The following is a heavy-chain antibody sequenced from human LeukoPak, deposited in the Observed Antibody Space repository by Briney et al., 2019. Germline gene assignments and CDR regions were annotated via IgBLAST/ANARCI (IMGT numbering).Heavy chain of an antibody. J-gene: IGHJ4*02. CDR3: ARARTGYSSAWYLSYFDY. D-gene: IGHD6-19*01. Sequence: PGGSLRLSCAASGFTFRNYGMHWVRQAPGKGLEWVAVISNDGSDQYYADSVKGRFTISRDNSKNTLFLQMNSLRAEDTAVYYCARARTGYSSAWYLSYFDYWGQGTLVTVSS. CDR1: GFTFRNYG. V-gene: IGHV3-30*03. CDR2: ISNDGSDQ.